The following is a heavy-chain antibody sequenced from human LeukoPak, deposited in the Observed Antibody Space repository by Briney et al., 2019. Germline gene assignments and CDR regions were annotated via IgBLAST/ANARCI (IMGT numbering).Heavy chain of an antibody. CDR2: ISYDRSNK. J-gene: IGHJ4*02. CDR1: GFTFSSYA. V-gene: IGHV3-30-3*01. Sequence: PGGSLRLSCAASGFTFSSYAMHWVRQAPGKGLEWVAVISYDRSNKYYTDSVKGRFTIPRDNSKNTLYLQMNSLKTEDTAVYYCTTDLPGWYFDYWGQGTLVTVSS. CDR3: TTDLPGWYFDY.